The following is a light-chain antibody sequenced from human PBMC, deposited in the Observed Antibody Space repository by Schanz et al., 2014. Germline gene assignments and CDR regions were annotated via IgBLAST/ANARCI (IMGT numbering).Light chain of an antibody. CDR2: DVS. Sequence: QSALTQPRSVSGSPGQSVTISCTGTSSDVGGYNYVSWYQQHPGKAPKLMIYDVSNRPSGVSSRFSGSKSGNTASLTISGLQAEDEADYYCSSYATTNTLVFGGGTKLTVL. V-gene: IGLV2-11*01. J-gene: IGLJ2*01. CDR1: SSDVGGYNY. CDR3: SSYATTNTLV.